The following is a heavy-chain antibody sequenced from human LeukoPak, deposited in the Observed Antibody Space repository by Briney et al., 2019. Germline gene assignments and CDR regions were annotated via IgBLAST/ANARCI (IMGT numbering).Heavy chain of an antibody. V-gene: IGHV1-69*13. D-gene: IGHD5-24*01. CDR3: ARAKNEMATTYYFDY. J-gene: IGHJ4*02. CDR1: GGTFSSYA. Sequence: ASVEVSCKASGGTFSSYAISWVRQAPGQGLEWMGGIIPNFGTANYAQKFQGRVTITADESTSTAYMELSSLRSEDTAVYYCARAKNEMATTYYFDYWGQGTLVTVSS. CDR2: IIPNFGTA.